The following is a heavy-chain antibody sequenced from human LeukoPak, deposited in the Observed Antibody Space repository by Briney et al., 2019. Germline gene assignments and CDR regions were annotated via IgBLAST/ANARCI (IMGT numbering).Heavy chain of an antibody. J-gene: IGHJ4*02. D-gene: IGHD1-26*01. CDR3: ARDQEYSGSYYRYFDF. CDR2: IYSRGLTRGST. Sequence: SETLSLTCTVSGGSLSSYYWSWIPQPPGKGLEWIGYIYSRGLTRGSTNYNPSLKSRVTISVGTSKNQFSLKLSSVTAADTAVYYCARDQEYSGSYYRYFDFWGQGALVTVSS. V-gene: IGHV4-59*01. CDR1: GGSLSSYY.